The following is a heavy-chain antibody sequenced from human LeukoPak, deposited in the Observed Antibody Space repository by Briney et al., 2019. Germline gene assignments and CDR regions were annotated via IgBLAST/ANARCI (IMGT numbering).Heavy chain of an antibody. CDR2: LSSDGNNN. CDR3: ARDMSGSYGTFDY. CDR1: GFTFSSYA. J-gene: IGHJ4*02. V-gene: IGHV3-30-3*01. Sequence: PEGSLRLSCAASGFTFSSYAMHWVRQAPGKGLEWVAVLSSDGNNNYYADSVKGRFTISRDNSKNTLFLQITSLRAGDTAVYYCARDMSGSYGTFDYWGQGTLVTVSS. D-gene: IGHD1-26*01.